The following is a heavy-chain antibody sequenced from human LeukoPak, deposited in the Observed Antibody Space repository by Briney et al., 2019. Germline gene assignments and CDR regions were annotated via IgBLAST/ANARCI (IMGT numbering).Heavy chain of an antibody. CDR2: IIPIFGTA. CDR3: ARSQWDCSSTSCYADTDPFGY. V-gene: IGHV1-69*13. Sequence: SVKVSCKASGGTFSSYAISWVRQAPGQGLEWMGGIIPIFGTANYAQKFQGRVTITADESTSTAYMELSSLRSEDTAVYYCARSQWDCSSTSCYADTDPFGYWGQGTLVTVSS. D-gene: IGHD2-2*01. CDR1: GGTFSSYA. J-gene: IGHJ4*02.